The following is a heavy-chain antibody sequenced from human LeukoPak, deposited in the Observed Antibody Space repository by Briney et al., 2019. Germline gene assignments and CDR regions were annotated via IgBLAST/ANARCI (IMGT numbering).Heavy chain of an antibody. CDR2: INPNNGGT. CDR3: ASRSSTVAKFPFHY. V-gene: IGHV1-2*02. J-gene: IGHJ4*02. D-gene: IGHD4-17*01. CDR1: GYTFTGYY. Sequence: ASVKVSCKASGYTFTGYYIHWVRQAPGQGLEWMGWINPNNGGTNNARGFQGRVTMTRDTSISTAYMELTGLTSDDTAVYYCASRSSTVAKFPFHYWGQGTLVTVSS.